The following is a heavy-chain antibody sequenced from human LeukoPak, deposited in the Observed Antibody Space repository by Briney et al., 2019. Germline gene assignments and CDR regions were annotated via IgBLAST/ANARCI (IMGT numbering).Heavy chain of an antibody. Sequence: PSETLSLTCAVYGGSFSGYYWSWIRQPPGKGLEWIGEINHSGSTNYNPSLKSRVTISVDTSKNQFSLKLSSVTAADTAVYYCARGHAEQYYYGSGSYNWFDPWGQGTLVTVSS. V-gene: IGHV4-34*01. J-gene: IGHJ5*02. D-gene: IGHD3-10*01. CDR1: GGSFSGYY. CDR2: INHSGST. CDR3: ARGHAEQYYYGSGSYNWFDP.